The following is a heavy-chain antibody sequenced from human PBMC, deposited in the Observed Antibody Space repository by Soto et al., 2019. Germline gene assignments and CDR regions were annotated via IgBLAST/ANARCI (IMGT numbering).Heavy chain of an antibody. D-gene: IGHD2-2*01. CDR3: ASVPAD. J-gene: IGHJ4*02. CDR1: GGSISSGGYS. CDR2: MYHSGST. Sequence: QLQLQESGSGLVKPSQTLSLTCAVSGGSISSGGYSWSWIRQPPGKGLEWIGYMYHSGSTYSNPSLKSRVTISIDRSKTQFSLQLSSVTAEDTAVYYCASVPADWGQGILVTVSS. V-gene: IGHV4-30-2*01.